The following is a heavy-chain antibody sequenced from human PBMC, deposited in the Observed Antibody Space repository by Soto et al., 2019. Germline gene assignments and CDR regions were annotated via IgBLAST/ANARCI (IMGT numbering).Heavy chain of an antibody. CDR3: VGEWFYCFED. Sequence: EVQLVDSGGGLVQPGGSLRLSCAASGFTLSDRHINWVRQAPGKGLEWLGRTRKRSDRFITEYAASVKGRLTISRDGSKSLVFLQMNSLKTDDTAVYYCVGEWFYCFEDWGQGTLVTVSS. CDR2: TRKRSDRFIT. J-gene: IGHJ4*02. V-gene: IGHV3-72*01. CDR1: GFTLSDRH. D-gene: IGHD3-16*01.